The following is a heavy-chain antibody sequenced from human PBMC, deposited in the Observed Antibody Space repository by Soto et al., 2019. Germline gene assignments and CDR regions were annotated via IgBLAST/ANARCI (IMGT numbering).Heavy chain of an antibody. V-gene: IGHV1-46*01. CDR1: GYPFTDYF. CDR3: ARELYSCGGDCPYYMDY. D-gene: IGHD2-21*02. CDR2: ISLYHHST. Sequence: ASVKVSCKTSGYPFTDYFIHWVRQAPGQGLEWMGIISLYHHSTSYAQKFQGRLTVTADTSTTTVYMDLSSLTSEDSAIYWCARELYSCGGDCPYYMDYWGQGTLVTVSS. J-gene: IGHJ4*02.